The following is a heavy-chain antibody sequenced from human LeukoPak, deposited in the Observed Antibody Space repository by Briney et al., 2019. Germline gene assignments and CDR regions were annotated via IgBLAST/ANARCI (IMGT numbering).Heavy chain of an antibody. V-gene: IGHV3-23*01. J-gene: IGHJ4*02. D-gene: IGHD2-2*01. CDR1: GFTFSSDS. CDR3: AKDSFSTR. CDR2: ISNSGVST. Sequence: PGGSLRLSSAASGFTFSSDSMTWVRQAPGKGLEWVSTISNSGVSTFYADPVKGRFTISRDNSKNTLYLHMNSLSAEDTAVYYCAKDSFSTRWGQGTLVTVSS.